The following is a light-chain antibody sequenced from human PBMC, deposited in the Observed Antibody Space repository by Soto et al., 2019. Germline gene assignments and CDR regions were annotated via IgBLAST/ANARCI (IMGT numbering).Light chain of an antibody. CDR2: EVS. V-gene: IGLV2-14*01. CDR3: SSYTSGNTWV. J-gene: IGLJ3*02. Sequence: QSALTQPASVSGSPGQSITISCTGTSSDVGGYDYVSWYQQHPGKAPKLMIYEVSNRPSGVSNRFSGSKSGNTASLTISGLQADDETDYYCSSYTSGNTWVFGGGTKLT. CDR1: SSDVGGYDY.